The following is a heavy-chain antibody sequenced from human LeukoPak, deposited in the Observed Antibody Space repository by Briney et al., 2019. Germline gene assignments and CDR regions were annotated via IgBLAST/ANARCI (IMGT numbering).Heavy chain of an antibody. V-gene: IGHV4-30-4*01. J-gene: IGHJ1*01. CDR1: GGSISSGDYY. CDR2: IYYSGST. Sequence: SETLSLTCTVSGGSISSGDYYWSWIRQPPGKGLEWIGYIYYSGSTYYSPSLKSRVTISVDTSKNQFSLKLSSVTAADTAVYYCADYYDSSGYYYGEYFQHWGQGTLVTVSS. D-gene: IGHD3-22*01. CDR3: ADYYDSSGYYYGEYFQH.